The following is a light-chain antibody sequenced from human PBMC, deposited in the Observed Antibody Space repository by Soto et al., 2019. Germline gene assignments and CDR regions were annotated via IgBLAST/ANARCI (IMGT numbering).Light chain of an antibody. V-gene: IGKV3-15*01. J-gene: IGKJ2*01. CDR2: GAS. CDR3: HQYYSYPFT. CDR1: QSVSTS. Sequence: EIVMTQSPATLSVSPGERAILSCRASQSVSTSLAWYQKKPGQAPKLLIFGASTRATGIPARFSGSGSGTEFTLTISSLQPGDFATYYCHQYYSYPFTFGQGTKLEI.